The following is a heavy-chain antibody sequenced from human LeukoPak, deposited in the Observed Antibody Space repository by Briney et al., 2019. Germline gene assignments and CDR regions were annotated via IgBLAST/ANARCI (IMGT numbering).Heavy chain of an antibody. V-gene: IGHV4-31*03. CDR2: IYYSGST. CDR3: ARDSRRVRGVDY. CDR1: GGSISSGGYY. Sequence: SQTLSLTCTVSGGSISSGGYYWSWIRQHPGKGLEWIGYIYYSGSTYYNPSLKSRVTISVDTSKNQFSLKLSSVTAADTAVYYYARDSRRVRGVDYWGQGTLVTVSS. J-gene: IGHJ4*02. D-gene: IGHD3-10*02.